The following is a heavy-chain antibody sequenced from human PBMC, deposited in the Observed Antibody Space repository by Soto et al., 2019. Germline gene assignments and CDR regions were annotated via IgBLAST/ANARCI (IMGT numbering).Heavy chain of an antibody. Sequence: ASVKVSCKASGYTFTSYDINWVRQAPGQGLEWMGVINPSAGTTTYAQKFQGRVTMTRDTSTSTVFMDLRSLRSEDTAVYYCARQYCSGGSCYSSWFDSWGQGTLVTVSS. CDR2: INPSAGTT. V-gene: IGHV1-46*03. J-gene: IGHJ5*01. CDR3: ARQYCSGGSCYSSWFDS. CDR1: GYTFTSYD. D-gene: IGHD2-15*01.